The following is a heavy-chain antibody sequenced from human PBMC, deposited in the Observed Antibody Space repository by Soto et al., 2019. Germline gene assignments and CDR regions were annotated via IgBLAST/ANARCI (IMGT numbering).Heavy chain of an antibody. CDR1: GFTFSSYG. D-gene: IGHD6-19*01. J-gene: IGHJ4*02. Sequence: GGSLRLSCAASGFTFSSYGMHWVRQAPGKGLEWVAVISYDGSNKYYADSVKGRFTISRDNSKNTLYLQMNSLRAEDTAVYYCAKWGWFFDYWGQGTLVTVSS. CDR3: AKWGWFFDY. CDR2: ISYDGSNK. V-gene: IGHV3-30*18.